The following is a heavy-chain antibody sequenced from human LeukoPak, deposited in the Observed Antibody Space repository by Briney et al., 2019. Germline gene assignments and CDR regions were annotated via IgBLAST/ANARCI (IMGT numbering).Heavy chain of an antibody. CDR2: INPSGGST. CDR3: ARGGMIVVVIPMWVDY. D-gene: IGHD3-22*01. V-gene: IGHV1-46*01. CDR1: GYTFTSYY. Sequence: ASVKVSCKASGYTFTSYYMHWVRQAPGQGLEWMGIINPSGGSTSYAQKFQGRVTMTRDTSTSTVYVELSSLRSEDTAVYYCARGGMIVVVIPMWVDYWGQGTLVTVSS. J-gene: IGHJ4*02.